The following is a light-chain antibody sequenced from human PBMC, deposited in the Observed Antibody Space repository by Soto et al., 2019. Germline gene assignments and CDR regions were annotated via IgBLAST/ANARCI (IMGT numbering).Light chain of an antibody. CDR3: QQYGTSFT. J-gene: IGKJ3*01. CDR2: AAS. CDR1: QTVSSNY. Sequence: EIVLTQSPGTLSLSPGERATLSCRASQTVSSNYLAWYQQKPGQAPRLLIYAASSRATGIPDRFSGGGSGTAFTLTINRLEPEGFAVYYCQQYGTSFTFGPGTKVDIK. V-gene: IGKV3-20*01.